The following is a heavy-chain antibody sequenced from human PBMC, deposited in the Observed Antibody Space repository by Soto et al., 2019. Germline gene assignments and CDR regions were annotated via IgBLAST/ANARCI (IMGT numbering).Heavy chain of an antibody. V-gene: IGHV3-23*01. CDR1: RFACSSYA. D-gene: IGHD3-22*01. CDR3: AKWPYYYDGSGYLDY. CDR2: IGGSGGST. J-gene: IGHJ4*02. Sequence: GGALSLYCASSRFACSSYAMRWVSQAPGEGLECVYAIGGSGGSTYYADPVKGRFSSSRDNSKNPLYLPMNSLRAEDTAVYYCAKWPYYYDGSGYLDYWGQGTRVTVS.